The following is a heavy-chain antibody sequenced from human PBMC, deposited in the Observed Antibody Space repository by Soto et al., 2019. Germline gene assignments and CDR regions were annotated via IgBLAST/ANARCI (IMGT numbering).Heavy chain of an antibody. J-gene: IGHJ4*02. CDR1: GFTFSSYW. CDR3: ATELIAAADFDY. D-gene: IGHD6-13*01. V-gene: IGHV3-7*05. Sequence: PGGSLRLSCAASGFTFSSYWMIWVRQAPGKGLEWVANIKQDGSEKYYVDSVKGRFTISRDNAKNSLYLQMNSLRAEDTAVYYCATELIAAADFDYWGQGTLVTVSS. CDR2: IKQDGSEK.